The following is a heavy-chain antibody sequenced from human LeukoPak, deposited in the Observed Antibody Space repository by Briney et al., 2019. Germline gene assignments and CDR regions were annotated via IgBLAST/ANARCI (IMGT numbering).Heavy chain of an antibody. CDR2: IIPIFGTA. CDR1: GGTFSSYA. CDR3: ARDNSVGDIAWWFDP. V-gene: IGHV1-69*06. D-gene: IGHD3-16*02. J-gene: IGHJ5*02. Sequence: GASVKVSCKASGGTFSSYAISWVRQAPGQGLEWMGGIIPIFGTANYAQKFQGRVTITADKSTNTAYMELSSLRSEDTAVYYCARDNSVGDIAWWFDPWGQGTLVTVSS.